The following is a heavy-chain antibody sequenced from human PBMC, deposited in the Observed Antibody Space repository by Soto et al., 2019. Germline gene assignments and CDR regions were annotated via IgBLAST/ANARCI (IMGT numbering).Heavy chain of an antibody. CDR3: ANAEEEWLNYFDY. D-gene: IGHD6-19*01. CDR2: ISGSGGST. Sequence: EVQLLESGGGLVQPGGSLRLSCAASGFTFSSYAMSWVRQAPGKGLEWVSAISGSGGSTYYADSVKGRFTISRDNSKTTLYLQMNSLRAEDTAVYYCANAEEEWLNYFDYWGRGTLVTVSS. J-gene: IGHJ4*02. CDR1: GFTFSSYA. V-gene: IGHV3-23*01.